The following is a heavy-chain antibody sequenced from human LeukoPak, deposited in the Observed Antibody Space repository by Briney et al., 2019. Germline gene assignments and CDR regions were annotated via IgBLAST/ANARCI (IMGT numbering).Heavy chain of an antibody. J-gene: IGHJ4*02. Sequence: SETLSLTCAVYGGSFSGYYWSWIRQPPGTGLELIGEINHSGSTNYNPSLKSRVTISVDTSKNQFSLKLSSVTAADTAVYYCARGHSGYWGQGTLVTVSS. D-gene: IGHD2-15*01. V-gene: IGHV4-34*01. CDR2: INHSGST. CDR3: ARGHSGY. CDR1: GGSFSGYY.